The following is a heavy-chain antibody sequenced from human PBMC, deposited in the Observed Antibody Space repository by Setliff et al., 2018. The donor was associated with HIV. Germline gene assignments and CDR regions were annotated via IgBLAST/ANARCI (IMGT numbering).Heavy chain of an antibody. V-gene: IGHV1-69*13. J-gene: IGHJ2*01. CDR3: ASAPPDIVATNDNWYFDV. CDR1: GGTFSSYA. CDR2: IIPIFNTA. D-gene: IGHD5-12*01. Sequence: SVKVSCKASGGTFSSYAISWVRQAPGQGLEWMGGIIPIFNTANYAKKFQGRVTLTADESTSTAYMELSGLKSEDTALYYCASAPPDIVATNDNWYFDVWGRGTLVTVSS.